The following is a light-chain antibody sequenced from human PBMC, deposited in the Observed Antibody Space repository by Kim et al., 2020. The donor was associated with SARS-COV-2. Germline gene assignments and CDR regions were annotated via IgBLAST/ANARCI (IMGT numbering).Light chain of an antibody. J-gene: IGKJ4*02. Sequence: IQMTQSPSTLSASVGDRVTITCRASQSISTWLAWYQQKPGKAPNLLIYATSTLKSGVPSRFSGSGSGTEFTLTISSLQPDDLATYYCLQDNGYPRTFGEGTKVDIK. V-gene: IGKV1-5*03. CDR2: ATS. CDR1: QSISTW. CDR3: LQDNGYPRT.